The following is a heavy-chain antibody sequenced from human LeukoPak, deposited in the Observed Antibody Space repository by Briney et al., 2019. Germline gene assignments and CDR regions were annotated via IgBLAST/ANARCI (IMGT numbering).Heavy chain of an antibody. Sequence: GGSLRLSCAASAFTFSSYGMTWVRQAPGKGLEWVSSISGSGDYTYYADSVKGRFTMSRDNSKNTLYLQMNSLRAEDTAVYYCAKDRSPLDAFDIWGHGPMVTVSP. V-gene: IGHV3-23*01. CDR3: AKDRSPLDAFDI. CDR1: AFTFSSYG. J-gene: IGHJ3*02. CDR2: ISGSGDYT. D-gene: IGHD6-6*01.